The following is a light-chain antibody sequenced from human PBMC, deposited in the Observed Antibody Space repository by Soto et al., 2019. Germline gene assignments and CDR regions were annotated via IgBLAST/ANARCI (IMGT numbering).Light chain of an antibody. Sequence: EILMTRSPATLSVSPGEIATLSGRASQSVSSNLAWYQQKPGQAPRLLIYGASTRATGIPARVSGTGSETDFTLTISSVEPEDFAIYYCQHRSNWPPFTFGQGTRLEIK. J-gene: IGKJ5*01. CDR3: QHRSNWPPFT. CDR2: GAS. CDR1: QSVSSN. V-gene: IGKV3-15*01.